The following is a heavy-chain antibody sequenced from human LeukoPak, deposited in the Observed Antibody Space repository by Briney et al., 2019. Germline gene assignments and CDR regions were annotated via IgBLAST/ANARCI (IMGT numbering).Heavy chain of an antibody. CDR1: GFTFSNAW. V-gene: IGHV3-15*01. CDR2: IKSKTDGGTT. CDR3: TLMRADYYYYYMDV. J-gene: IGHJ6*03. Sequence: GGPLRLSCAASGFTFSNAWMSWVRQAPGKGLEWVGRIKSKTDGGTTDYAAPVKGRFTISRDDSKNTLYLQMNSLKTEDTAVYYCTLMRADYYYYYMDVWGKGTTVTVSS.